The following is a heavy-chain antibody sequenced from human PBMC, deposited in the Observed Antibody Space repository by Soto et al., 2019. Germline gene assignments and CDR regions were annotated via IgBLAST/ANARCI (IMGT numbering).Heavy chain of an antibody. CDR2: ISSSSSYI. J-gene: IGHJ5*02. Sequence: GGSLRLSCAASGFTFSSYSMNWVRQAPGKGLEWVSSISSSSSYIYYADSVKGRFTISRDNAKNSLYLQMNSLRAEDTAVYYCAGAAAPSRTPFDPWGQGTLVTVS. D-gene: IGHD2-15*01. V-gene: IGHV3-21*01. CDR3: AGAAAPSRTPFDP. CDR1: GFTFSSYS.